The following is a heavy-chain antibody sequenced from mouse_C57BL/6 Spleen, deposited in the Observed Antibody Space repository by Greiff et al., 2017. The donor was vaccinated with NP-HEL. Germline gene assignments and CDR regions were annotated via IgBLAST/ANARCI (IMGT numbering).Heavy chain of an antibody. D-gene: IGHD4-1*01. Sequence: DVQLVESGGGLVKPGGSLKLSCAASGFTFSDYGMHWVRQAPEKGLEWVAYISSGSSTIYYADTVKGRFTISRDNAKNTLCLQMTSLRSEDTAMYYCARPSNWDYWYFDVWGTGTTVTVSS. V-gene: IGHV5-17*01. CDR1: GFTFSDYG. CDR3: ARPSNWDYWYFDV. CDR2: ISSGSSTI. J-gene: IGHJ1*03.